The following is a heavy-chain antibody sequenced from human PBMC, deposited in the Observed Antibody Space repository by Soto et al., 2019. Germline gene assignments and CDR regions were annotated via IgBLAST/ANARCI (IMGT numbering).Heavy chain of an antibody. CDR3: AGGSSGSPTFDS. CDR2: VFYSGIS. D-gene: IGHD3-10*01. V-gene: IGHV4-59*01. CDR1: GVSFNDYY. Sequence: QVQLQESGPGLVKASETLSLSCSVSGVSFNDYYWAWLRQPPGKGLEWIGYVFYSGISNHSPSLRSRVTISVDTSKKQFSLKLTSVTAADTAVYYCAGGSSGSPTFDSWGRGTLVSVSA. J-gene: IGHJ4*01.